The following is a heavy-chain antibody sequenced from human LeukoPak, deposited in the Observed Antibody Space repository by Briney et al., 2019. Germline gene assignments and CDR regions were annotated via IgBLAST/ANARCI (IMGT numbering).Heavy chain of an antibody. CDR2: IYYSGNT. CDR1: GGSISSSSYY. D-gene: IGHD5-12*01. CDR3: ARLSGYGLHYYYYMDV. V-gene: IGHV4-39*07. J-gene: IGHJ6*03. Sequence: SGTLSLTCTVSGGSISSSSYYWGWIRQPPGKGLEWIGNIYYSGNTYYNPSLKSRVTISVDTSKNQFSLKLSSVTAADTAVYYCARLSGYGLHYYYYMDVWGKGTTVTVSS.